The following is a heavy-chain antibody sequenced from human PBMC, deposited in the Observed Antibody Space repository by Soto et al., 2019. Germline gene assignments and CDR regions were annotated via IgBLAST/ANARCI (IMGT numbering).Heavy chain of an antibody. D-gene: IGHD2-15*01. V-gene: IGHV3-7*01. J-gene: IGHJ4*02. CDR3: SRDVVVGAKALNY. CDR2: IKEDGSEK. CDR1: GFTFSNYW. Sequence: PVGSLRLSCAASGFTFSNYWMTWVRQAPGKGLEWVANIKEDGSEKHYVDSVKGRFTISRDNAKNSLYLQMNSLRVEDTAVYFCSRDVVVGAKALNYWGQRALVTVSS.